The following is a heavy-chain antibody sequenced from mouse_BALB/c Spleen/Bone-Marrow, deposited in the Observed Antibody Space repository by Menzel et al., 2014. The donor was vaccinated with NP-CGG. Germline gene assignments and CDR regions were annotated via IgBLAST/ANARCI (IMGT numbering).Heavy chain of an antibody. CDR1: GFTFXSFG. Sequence: DVKLVESGGGLVQPGGSRKLSCAASGFTFXSFGMHWVRQAPEKGLEWVAYISSGSSTIYYADTVKGRFTISRDNPKNTLFLQMTSLRSEDTAMYYCARDVPLYDVGYFDYWGQGTTLTVSS. V-gene: IGHV5-17*02. CDR3: ARDVPLYDVGYFDY. J-gene: IGHJ2*01. CDR2: ISSGSSTI. D-gene: IGHD2-14*01.